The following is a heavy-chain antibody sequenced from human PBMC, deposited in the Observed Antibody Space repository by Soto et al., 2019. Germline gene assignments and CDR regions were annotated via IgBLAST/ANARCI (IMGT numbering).Heavy chain of an antibody. V-gene: IGHV4-34*01. CDR2: INHSGST. D-gene: IGHD7-27*01. J-gene: IGHJ4*02. Sequence: SETLSLTCAVYGGSFSGYYWSWIRQPPGKGLEWIGEINHSGSTNYNPSLKSQVTISVDTSKNQFSLKLSSVTAADTAVYYCATSLLTGASFNFDYWGQGTLVTVSS. CDR1: GGSFSGYY. CDR3: ATSLLTGASFNFDY.